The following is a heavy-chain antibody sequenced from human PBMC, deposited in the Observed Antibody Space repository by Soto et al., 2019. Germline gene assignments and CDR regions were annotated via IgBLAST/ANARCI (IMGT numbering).Heavy chain of an antibody. D-gene: IGHD5-18*01. CDR1: GFTFSRFA. Sequence: QVQLVESGGGVVQPGRSLRLSCAASGFTFSRFAMHWVRQAPGKGLEWVTVISNDGSNTYYADSVKGRFTLSRDNSKNTLSQLMNSLRAEDTAIYCCATSEDRRGTYGYPLDYWGQGTLVTVSS. CDR2: ISNDGSNT. CDR3: ATSEDRRGTYGYPLDY. V-gene: IGHV3-30-3*01. J-gene: IGHJ4*02.